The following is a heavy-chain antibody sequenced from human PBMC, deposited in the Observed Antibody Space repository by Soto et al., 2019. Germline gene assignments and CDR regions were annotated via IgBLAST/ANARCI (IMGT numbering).Heavy chain of an antibody. CDR3: ARGRGRNSSGWSWFDP. D-gene: IGHD6-19*01. J-gene: IGHJ5*02. CDR1: GGTIRSPDW. Sequence: SETLSLTCGVSGGTIRSPDWWTCVRQPPGKGLEWIGEIFQSGSTNYTPSLESRVTISVDKSKNQFSLTLTSVTAADTAVYFCARGRGRNSSGWSWFDPWGQGILVTVYS. V-gene: IGHV4-4*02. CDR2: IFQSGST.